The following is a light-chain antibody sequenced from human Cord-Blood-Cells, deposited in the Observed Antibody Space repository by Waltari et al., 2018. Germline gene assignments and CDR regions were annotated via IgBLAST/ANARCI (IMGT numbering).Light chain of an antibody. CDR2: LGS. J-gene: IGKJ3*01. CDR1: QNLLPSNGYNY. CDR3: MQALQTPFT. V-gene: IGKV2-28*01. Sequence: DIVMTQSPLSLPVTPGEPASISCRSSQNLLPSNGYNYFDWYLQKPGQSPQLLIYLGSNRGSGVPDRFNGSGSGTDFTLKISRVEAEDVGVYYCMQALQTPFTFGPGTKVDIK.